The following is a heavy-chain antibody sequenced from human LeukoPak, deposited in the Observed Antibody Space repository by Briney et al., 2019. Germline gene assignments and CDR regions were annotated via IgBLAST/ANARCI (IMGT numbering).Heavy chain of an antibody. J-gene: IGHJ4*02. D-gene: IGHD1-26*01. Sequence: TGGSLRLSCAASGFTFNTYIMTWVRQAPGKGLEWVAAINSYAGDSTYYADSVKGRFTISRDNYQNTLYLQMSSLRAEDTAVYHCAKDFGGSYLYFDNWGQGTLVTVSS. CDR2: INSYAGDST. CDR3: AKDFGGSYLYFDN. V-gene: IGHV3-23*01. CDR1: GFTFNTYI.